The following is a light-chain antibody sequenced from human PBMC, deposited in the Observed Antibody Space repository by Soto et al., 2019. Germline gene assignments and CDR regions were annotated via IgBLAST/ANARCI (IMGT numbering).Light chain of an antibody. CDR3: QQRRTWPLT. CDR1: QSVENF. V-gene: IGKV3-11*01. Sequence: EIVLTQSPATLSLSPGDRATLSCRASQSVENFLAWYQQKRGQAPRLLIFDVSTRAPSIPPRFSGSGSGTDFTLTISRLEPEDFAFYYCQQRRTWPLTFGGGTRVDFK. J-gene: IGKJ4*01. CDR2: DVS.